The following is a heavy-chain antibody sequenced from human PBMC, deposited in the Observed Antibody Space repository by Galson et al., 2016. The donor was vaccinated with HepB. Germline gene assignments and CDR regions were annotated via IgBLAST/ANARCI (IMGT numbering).Heavy chain of an antibody. J-gene: IGHJ6*04. CDR2: ISYDGNQK. V-gene: IGHV3-30*03. Sequence: SLRLSCAGSGFSFSKNAMHWVRQAPGKGLEWVAGISYDGNQKYYADSVKGRISISRDNSKSTLYLQMDSLRAGDTAVYYCARLVGAHNTRYYFGMDVWGKGTTVTVSS. CDR1: GFSFSKNA. CDR3: ARLVGAHNTRYYFGMDV. D-gene: IGHD3-10*01.